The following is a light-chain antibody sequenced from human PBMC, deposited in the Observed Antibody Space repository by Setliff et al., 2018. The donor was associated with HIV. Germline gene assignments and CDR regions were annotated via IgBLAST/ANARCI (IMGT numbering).Light chain of an antibody. Sequence: QSALTQPASVSGSPGQSITISCSGTSSDVGSYNFVSWYQQHPGNAPQLIIYDVSQRPSGVSSRFSGSKSGNTASLTISGLQAEDQADYYCCSYTSSLTYVFGTGTKVTVL. CDR3: CSYTSSLTYV. CDR2: DVS. J-gene: IGLJ1*01. CDR1: SSDVGSYNF. V-gene: IGLV2-14*03.